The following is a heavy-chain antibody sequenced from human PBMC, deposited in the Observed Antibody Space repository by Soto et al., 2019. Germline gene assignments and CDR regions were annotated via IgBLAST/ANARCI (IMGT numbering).Heavy chain of an antibody. Sequence: SETLSLTCTVSGGSISSSSYYWGWIRQPPGKGLEWIGSIYYSGSTYYNPSLKSRVTISVDTSKNQFSLKLSSVTAADTAVYYCASSGVVPAARENYYYYGMDVWGKGTTVPVSA. D-gene: IGHD2-2*01. CDR1: GGSISSSSYY. V-gene: IGHV4-39*01. CDR3: ASSGVVPAARENYYYYGMDV. CDR2: IYYSGST. J-gene: IGHJ6*04.